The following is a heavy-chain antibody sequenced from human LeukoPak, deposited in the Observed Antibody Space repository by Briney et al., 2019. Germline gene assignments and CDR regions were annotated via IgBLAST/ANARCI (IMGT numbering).Heavy chain of an antibody. CDR1: GFTFSNYA. D-gene: IGHD3-10*01. J-gene: IGHJ4*02. Sequence: GGSLRLSCAASGFTFSNYAMHWARQAPGKGLEWVAFISHDRSNSCHADSVKGRFTISRDNSKDTLYLQMNSLTDEDTAVYYCARDLSGSYMSDYWGQGTLVTVSS. CDR3: ARDLSGSYMSDY. V-gene: IGHV3-30-3*01. CDR2: ISHDRSNS.